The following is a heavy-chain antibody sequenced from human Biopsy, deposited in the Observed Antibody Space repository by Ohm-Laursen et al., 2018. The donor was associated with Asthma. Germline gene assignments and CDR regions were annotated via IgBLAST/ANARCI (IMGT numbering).Heavy chain of an antibody. CDR2: IMTVFGTT. Sequence: SEKVSCKVSGGMFGNYAISWVRQAPGQGLEWLGGIMTVFGTTNYAQKFQGRVTITADESTSTAYMEVTSLRPEDTAVYYCARGGLHYYEYYGMDVWGHGTTVTVSS. J-gene: IGHJ6*02. CDR3: ARGGLHYYEYYGMDV. D-gene: IGHD2-21*02. V-gene: IGHV1-69*13. CDR1: GGMFGNYA.